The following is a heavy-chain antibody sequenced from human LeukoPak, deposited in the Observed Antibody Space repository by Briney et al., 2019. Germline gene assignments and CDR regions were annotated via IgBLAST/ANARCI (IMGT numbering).Heavy chain of an antibody. CDR3: ASNPQRYCSSTSCYFY. CDR1: GGTFSSYA. V-gene: IGHV1-69*13. CDR2: IIPIFGTA. D-gene: IGHD2-2*01. J-gene: IGHJ4*02. Sequence: PVKVFCKASGGTFSSYAISWVRQAPGQGLEWMGGIIPIFGTANYAQKFRGRVTITADESTSTAYMELSSLRSEDTAVYYCASNPQRYCSSTSCYFYWGQGTLVTVSS.